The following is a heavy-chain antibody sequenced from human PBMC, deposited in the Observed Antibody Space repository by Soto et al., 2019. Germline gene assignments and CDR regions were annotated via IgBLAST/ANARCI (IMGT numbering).Heavy chain of an antibody. D-gene: IGHD5-12*01. CDR2: ISSSSSTI. J-gene: IGHJ4*02. CDR3: SSHSSDWLLFAI. V-gene: IGHV3-48*01. Sequence: PGGSLRLSCAASGFTFSSYSMNWVRQAPGKGLEWVSYISSSSSTIYYADSVKGRFTISRDNAKNSLYLQMNSLRAEDTAVYYFSSHSSDWLLFAIWGQGSLVTVSS. CDR1: GFTFSSYS.